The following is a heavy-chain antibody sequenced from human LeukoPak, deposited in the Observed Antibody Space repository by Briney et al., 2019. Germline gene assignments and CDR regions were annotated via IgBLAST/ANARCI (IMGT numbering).Heavy chain of an antibody. J-gene: IGHJ4*02. CDR1: GFTFSSYG. D-gene: IGHD6-13*01. Sequence: GGSLRLSCAASGFTFSSYGMSWVRQAPGKGLEWVSAISGSGGSTYYADSVKGRFTISRGNSKNTLYLQMNSLRAEDTAVYYCARDTDSWYFDYWGQGTLVTVSS. V-gene: IGHV3-23*01. CDR3: ARDTDSWYFDY. CDR2: ISGSGGST.